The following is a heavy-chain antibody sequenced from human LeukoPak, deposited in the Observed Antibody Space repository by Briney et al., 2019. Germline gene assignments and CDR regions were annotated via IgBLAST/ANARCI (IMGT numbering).Heavy chain of an antibody. CDR1: GGSISSGGYY. J-gene: IGHJ4*02. D-gene: IGHD2-2*01. Sequence: PSQTLSLTCTVSGGSISSGGYYWRWIRQPPGKGLEWIGYIYHSGSTYHNPSLKSRVTISVDRSKNQFSLKLSSVTAADTAVYYCARSPGSVVVPAAPDYWGQGTLVTVSS. V-gene: IGHV4-30-2*01. CDR3: ARSPGSVVVPAAPDY. CDR2: IYHSGST.